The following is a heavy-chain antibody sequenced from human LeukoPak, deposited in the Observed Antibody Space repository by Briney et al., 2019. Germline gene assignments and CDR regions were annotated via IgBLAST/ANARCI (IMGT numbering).Heavy chain of an antibody. CDR1: GFTFSDYG. CDR3: AKESGATWNIDS. J-gene: IGHJ4*02. D-gene: IGHD1/OR15-1a*01. CDR2: ISGGADGT. Sequence: GGSLRLSCAASGFTFSDYGMAWVRPLPGMGLQWVSPISGGADGTYYADSVKGRFTISRDNSRNTLSLQMSNLRPEDTAVYYCAKESGATWNIDSWGKGTLVTVSA. V-gene: IGHV3-23*01.